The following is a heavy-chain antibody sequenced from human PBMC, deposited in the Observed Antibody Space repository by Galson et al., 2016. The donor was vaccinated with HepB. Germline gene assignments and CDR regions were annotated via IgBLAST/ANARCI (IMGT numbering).Heavy chain of an antibody. V-gene: IGHV1-18*01. J-gene: IGHJ1*01. D-gene: IGHD5-24*01. CDR3: AILSWGNTYLQF. CDR2: VSPSNGKT. Sequence: SVKVSCKASGYTFTSYGSAWVRQAPGQGLEWVGWVSPSNGKTNSAQKLQGRINMTTETSTKTAFMELGSLRPDDTAVYYFAILSWGNTYLQFWSQGTLVTVSS. CDR1: GYTFTSYG.